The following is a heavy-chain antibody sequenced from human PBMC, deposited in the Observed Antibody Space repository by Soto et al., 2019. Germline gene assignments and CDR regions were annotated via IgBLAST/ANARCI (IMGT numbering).Heavy chain of an antibody. V-gene: IGHV1-46*03. Sequence: QVNLVQSGAEVKMPGASVKLSCQASGYSFSNYYMHWVRQAPGQGLEWMGIIKPSDGDTIYAQSFQGRVTVTGDTSTSTVYMELKSLTYEDTAVYYCAKDRGGTDWEKEALEIGGQGTMVTVSS. J-gene: IGHJ3*02. CDR3: AKDRGGTDWEKEALEI. CDR1: GYSFSNYY. D-gene: IGHD1-26*01. CDR2: IKPSDGDT.